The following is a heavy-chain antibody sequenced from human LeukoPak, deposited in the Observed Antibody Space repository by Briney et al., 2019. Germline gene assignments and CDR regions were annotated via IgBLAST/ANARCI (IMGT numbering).Heavy chain of an antibody. V-gene: IGHV3-23*01. CDR2: SGSGGGT. CDR1: GFIFGNYA. J-gene: IGHJ5*02. Sequence: QSGGSLRLSCATSGFIFGNYAMSWVRQAPGKGLEWVSGSGSGGGTYYANSVKGRFTISRDNSKNTLYLQMNSLRAEDTAIYYCAKAHSVSAPGCFDPWGQGTLVTVSS. D-gene: IGHD5-18*01. CDR3: AKAHSVSAPGCFDP.